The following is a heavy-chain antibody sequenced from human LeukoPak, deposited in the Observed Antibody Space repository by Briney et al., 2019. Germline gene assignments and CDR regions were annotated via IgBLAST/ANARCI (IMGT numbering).Heavy chain of an antibody. J-gene: IGHJ4*02. D-gene: IGHD6-19*01. Sequence: GGSLRLSCAASGFTFSSYGMHWVRQAPGKGLEWVAVISYDGSNKYYADSVKGRFTISRDNAKNSLYLQMNSLRAEDTAVYYCARGASSGWSSYYFDYWGQGTLVTVSS. CDR3: ARGASSGWSSYYFDY. CDR1: GFTFSSYG. V-gene: IGHV3-30*03. CDR2: ISYDGSNK.